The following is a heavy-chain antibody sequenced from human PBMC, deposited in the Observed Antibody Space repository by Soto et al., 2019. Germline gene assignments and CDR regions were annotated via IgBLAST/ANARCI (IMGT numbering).Heavy chain of an antibody. Sequence: QVQLVQSGAEVQKTGPSVQVSCKASGGTFSSYAISWVRQAPGQGLEWMGGIIPIFGTANYAQKCQGRVTITEDKSTRTAYMERSILRSEDTALYYCARGTADRVGVTRWFDPWGQGTLVTVSS. CDR1: GGTFSSYA. CDR2: IIPIFGTA. J-gene: IGHJ5*02. D-gene: IGHD1-26*01. V-gene: IGHV1-69*06. CDR3: ARGTADRVGVTRWFDP.